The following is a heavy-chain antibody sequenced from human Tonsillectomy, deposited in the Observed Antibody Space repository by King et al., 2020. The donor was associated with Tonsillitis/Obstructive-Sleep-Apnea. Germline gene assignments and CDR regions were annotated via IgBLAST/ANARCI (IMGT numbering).Heavy chain of an antibody. CDR3: AREEVGYCSGGSCYGLWY. CDR1: GFTFSSYA. Sequence: VQLVESGGGVVQPGRSLRLSCAASGFTFSSYAMHWVRQAPGKGLEWVAVISYDGSSKSYADSVKGRFTISRDNSKKTLYLQVNSLRAEDTAVDYCAREEVGYCSGGSCYGLWYWGQGTLVTVSS. J-gene: IGHJ4*02. V-gene: IGHV3-30*01. D-gene: IGHD2-15*01. CDR2: ISYDGSSK.